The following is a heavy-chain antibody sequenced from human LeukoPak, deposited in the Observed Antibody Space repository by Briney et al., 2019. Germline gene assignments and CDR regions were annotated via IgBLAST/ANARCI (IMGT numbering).Heavy chain of an antibody. D-gene: IGHD3/OR15-3a*01. CDR3: ARAGTYYFDY. CDR1: GYTFTGYY. CDR2: IIPIFGTA. V-gene: IGHV1-69*05. J-gene: IGHJ4*02. Sequence: SVKVSCKASGYTFTGYYMHWVRQAPGQGLEWMGRIIPIFGTANYAQKFQGRVTITTDESTSTAYMELSSLRSEDTAVYYCARAGTYYFDYWGQGTLVTVSS.